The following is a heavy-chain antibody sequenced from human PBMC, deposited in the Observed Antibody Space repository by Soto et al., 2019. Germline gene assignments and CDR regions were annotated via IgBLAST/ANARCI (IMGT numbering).Heavy chain of an antibody. J-gene: IGHJ4*02. Sequence: QVQLVESGGGVVQPGRSLRLSCAASGFPFTTYGMHWVREGPGKGLEWVAVISYDGSNRYYADSVKGRFTISRDNSKNTLYLQMNDLRPEDTALYYCVGGQYYFDYRGQGTLLTVSS. CDR2: ISYDGSNR. CDR1: GFPFTTYG. V-gene: IGHV3-30*03. CDR3: VGGQYYFDY. D-gene: IGHD3-10*01.